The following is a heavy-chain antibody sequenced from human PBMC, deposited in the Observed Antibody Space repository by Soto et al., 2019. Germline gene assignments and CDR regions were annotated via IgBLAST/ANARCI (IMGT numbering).Heavy chain of an antibody. CDR3: AREGYCSGGSCYVGDAFDI. V-gene: IGHV3-7*01. J-gene: IGHJ3*02. D-gene: IGHD2-15*01. Sequence: EVQLVESGGGLVQPGGSLRLSCAASGFTFSSYWMSWVRQAPGKGLEWVANIKQDGSEKYYVDSVKGRFTISRDNAKNSLYLQMNSLRAEDTAVYYCAREGYCSGGSCYVGDAFDIWGQGTMVTVSS. CDR2: IKQDGSEK. CDR1: GFTFSSYW.